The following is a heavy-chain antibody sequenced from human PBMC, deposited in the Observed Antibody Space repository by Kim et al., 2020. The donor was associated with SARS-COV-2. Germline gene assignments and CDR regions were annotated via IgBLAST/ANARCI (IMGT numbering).Heavy chain of an antibody. Sequence: GGSLRLSCAASGFTFSSYAMSWVRQAPGKGLEWVSAISGSGGSTYYADSVKGRFTISRDNSKNTLYLQMNSLRAEDTAVYYCAKDEPLYCSGGSCSAFGYWGQGTLVTVSS. CDR2: ISGSGGST. J-gene: IGHJ4*02. V-gene: IGHV3-23*01. CDR1: GFTFSSYA. CDR3: AKDEPLYCSGGSCSAFGY. D-gene: IGHD2-15*01.